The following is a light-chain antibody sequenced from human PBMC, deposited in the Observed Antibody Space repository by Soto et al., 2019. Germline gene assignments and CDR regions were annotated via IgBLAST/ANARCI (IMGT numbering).Light chain of an antibody. CDR3: QQYGSSGT. Sequence: EIELTQSPATLSLSPGETATLSCRASQSVSSTLAWYQQKPGQTPRLLIRGAFTRATGIPARFSGSGSGTDFTLTISRLEPEDFAVYYCQQYGSSGTFGQGTKVDIK. CDR2: GAF. J-gene: IGKJ1*01. V-gene: IGKV3-20*01. CDR1: QSVSST.